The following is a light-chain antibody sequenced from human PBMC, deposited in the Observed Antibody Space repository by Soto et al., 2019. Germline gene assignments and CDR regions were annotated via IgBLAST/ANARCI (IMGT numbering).Light chain of an antibody. Sequence: EIVLTQSPGTLSLSPGERATLSCRASQNVFNRYLVWYQHKPGQAPRLLIYDASSRVAGIPDRFIGSGSATYFNLTSSRLEPDDFAVYYCQQYGSSLPFGGGTKVEMK. J-gene: IGKJ4*01. CDR3: QQYGSSLP. CDR1: QNVFNRY. V-gene: IGKV3-20*01. CDR2: DAS.